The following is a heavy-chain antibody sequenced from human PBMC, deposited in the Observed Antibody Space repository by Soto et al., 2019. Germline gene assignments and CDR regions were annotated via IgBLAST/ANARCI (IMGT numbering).Heavy chain of an antibody. Sequence: QITLKESGPTLVKPTQTLTLTCTFSGFSLSTGGVGVGWIRQPPGKALEWLAIIYWDDDKRYSPSLQSRLTITKGNSKNQVVLTMTNMDPVDTGTYYGAHALTTYYDLPYYGMDVWGQGTTVTVSS. J-gene: IGHJ6*02. D-gene: IGHD3-22*01. CDR1: GFSLSTGGVG. V-gene: IGHV2-5*02. CDR3: AHALTTYYDLPYYGMDV. CDR2: IYWDDDK.